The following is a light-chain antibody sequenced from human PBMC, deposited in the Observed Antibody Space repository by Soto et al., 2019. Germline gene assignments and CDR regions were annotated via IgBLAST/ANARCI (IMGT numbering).Light chain of an antibody. V-gene: IGKV3-11*01. CDR1: RSISTY. J-gene: IGKJ4*01. CDR2: DAS. CDR3: QQRSSCPLT. Sequence: PGDSATLSCRASRSISTYLAWYQQKPGQAPRLLIYDASYRATGIPARFSGSGSGTDFTLTISSLEPEDFAVYYCQQRSSCPLTFGGGTKVDIK.